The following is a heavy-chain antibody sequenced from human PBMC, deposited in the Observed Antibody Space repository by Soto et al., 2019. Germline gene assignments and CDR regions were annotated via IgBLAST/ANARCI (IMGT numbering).Heavy chain of an antibody. CDR1: GFTFSSYD. D-gene: IGHD1-7*01. V-gene: IGHV3-30*18. CDR2: ISYDGSNK. J-gene: IGHJ6*02. Sequence: QVQLVESGGGVVQPGRSLRLSCPASGFTFSSYDMHWVRQAPGKGLEWVAVISYDGSNKYYADSVKGRFTISRDNSKNTLYLQMNSLRAEDTAVYYCAKGGTTYYYGMDVWGQGTTVTVSS. CDR3: AKGGTTYYYGMDV.